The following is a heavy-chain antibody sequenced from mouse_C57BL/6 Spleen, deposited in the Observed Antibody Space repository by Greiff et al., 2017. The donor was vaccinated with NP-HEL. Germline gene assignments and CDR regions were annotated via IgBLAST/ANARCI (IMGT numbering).Heavy chain of an antibody. CDR2: IDPSDSYT. CDR1: GYTFTSYW. Sequence: QVQLQQPGAELVMPGASVKLSCKASGYTFTSYWMHWVKQRPGQGLEWIGEIDPSDSYTNYNQKFKGKSTLTVDKSSSTAYMQLSSLTSEDSAVYYCARYYGSSYCDYWGQGTTLTVSS. V-gene: IGHV1-69*01. D-gene: IGHD1-1*01. J-gene: IGHJ2*01. CDR3: ARYYGSSYCDY.